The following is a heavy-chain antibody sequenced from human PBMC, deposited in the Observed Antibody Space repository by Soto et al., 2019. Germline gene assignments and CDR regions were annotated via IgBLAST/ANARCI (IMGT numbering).Heavy chain of an antibody. CDR3: AGCSGGSCYYFDY. D-gene: IGHD2-15*01. V-gene: IGHV4-34*01. CDR2: INHSGST. CDR1: GGSFSGYY. J-gene: IGHJ4*02. Sequence: TSETLSLTCAVYGGSFSGYYWSWIRQPPGKGLEWIGEINHSGSTNYNPSLKSRVTTSVDTSKNQFSLQLISLTAADTAVYYCAGCSGGSCYYFDYWGQGTLVTVSS.